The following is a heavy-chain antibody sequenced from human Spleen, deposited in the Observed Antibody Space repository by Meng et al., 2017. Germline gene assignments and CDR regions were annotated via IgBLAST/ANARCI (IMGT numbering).Heavy chain of an antibody. CDR2: IYYSGST. CDR1: GGSIKNYY. CDR3: ARAVDWGYSTDAFDI. Sequence: GSLRLSCTVSGGSIKNYYWNWIRQPPGKGLEWIGYIYYSGSTNYNPSLKSRLTISLDTSKSQFSLKLSSVTAADTAVYYCARAVDWGYSTDAFDIWGQGTMVTVSS. D-gene: IGHD3/OR15-3a*01. V-gene: IGHV4-59*12. J-gene: IGHJ3*02.